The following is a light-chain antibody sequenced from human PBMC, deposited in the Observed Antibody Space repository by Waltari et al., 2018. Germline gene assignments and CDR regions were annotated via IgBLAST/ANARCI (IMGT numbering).Light chain of an antibody. J-gene: IGLJ1*01. CDR3: SAWDDGLKVYV. CDR1: GDNVGKHG. Sequence: QAGLTQPPSVSKGLAQTATLTCTGNGDNVGKHGATWLQQFRGHPPKLLSSRTDNRPSWIPQRFSASRSGTTASLTITGLQPEDEADYYCSAWDDGLKVYVFGPGTKVTVL. CDR2: RTD. V-gene: IGLV10-54*04.